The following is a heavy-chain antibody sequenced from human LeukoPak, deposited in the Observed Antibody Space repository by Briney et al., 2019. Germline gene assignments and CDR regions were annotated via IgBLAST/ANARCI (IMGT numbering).Heavy chain of an antibody. Sequence: ASVKVSCKASGYIFTGYHMHWVRQAPGQGPEWMAWINPNSGGTNYTQKFRGRVTMTRDTSISTAYMEMSRLTSDDTAVYYCARGSGYDYRAFDIWGQGTLVAVSS. CDR1: GYIFTGYH. D-gene: IGHD5-12*01. CDR3: ARGSGYDYRAFDI. J-gene: IGHJ3*02. V-gene: IGHV1-2*02. CDR2: INPNSGGT.